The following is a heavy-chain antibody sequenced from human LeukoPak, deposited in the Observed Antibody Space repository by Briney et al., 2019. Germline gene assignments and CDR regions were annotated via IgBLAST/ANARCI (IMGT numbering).Heavy chain of an antibody. V-gene: IGHV3-53*01. CDR3: AGDKDSFDY. CDR2: IYSDDST. CDR1: GFTVSSNY. J-gene: IGHJ4*02. Sequence: GGSLRLSCAASGFTVSSNYMSWVRQAPGKGLEWVSVIYSDDSTYYVDSVKGRFTISRDNSKNTLYLQMNSLSAEDTAVYYCAGDKDSFDYWGQGTLVTVSS.